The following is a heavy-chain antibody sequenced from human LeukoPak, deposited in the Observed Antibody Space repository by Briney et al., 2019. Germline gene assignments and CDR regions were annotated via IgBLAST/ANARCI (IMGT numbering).Heavy chain of an antibody. J-gene: IGHJ4*02. CDR3: ARDGGIMITFGGGTSFDY. CDR1: GDSVSSNSYY. CDR2: FYYSGRT. V-gene: IGHV4-39*07. D-gene: IGHD3-16*01. Sequence: SETLSLTCTVSGDSVSSNSYYWGWIRQPPGKGLEWIGSFYYSGRTYYNPSLKSRLTISVDTSKNQFSLKLSSVTAADTAVYYCARDGGIMITFGGGTSFDYWGQGTLVTVSS.